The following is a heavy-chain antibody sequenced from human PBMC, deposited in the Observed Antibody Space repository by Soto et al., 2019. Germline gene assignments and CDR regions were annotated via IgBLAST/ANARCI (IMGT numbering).Heavy chain of an antibody. J-gene: IGHJ1*01. V-gene: IGHV1-69*04. D-gene: IGHD6-13*01. CDR2: IIPILGIA. Sequence: ASVKVSCKASGGTFSSYTISWVRQAPGQGLEWMGRIIPILGIANYAQKFQGRVTITADKSTSTAYMELSSLRSEDTAVYYCAREKYSSSWYDLGRAEYFQHWGQGTLVTVSS. CDR1: GGTFSSYT. CDR3: AREKYSSSWYDLGRAEYFQH.